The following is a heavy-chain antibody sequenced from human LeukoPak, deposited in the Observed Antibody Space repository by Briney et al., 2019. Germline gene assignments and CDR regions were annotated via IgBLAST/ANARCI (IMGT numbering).Heavy chain of an antibody. CDR1: GFIVSSNY. CDR2: IYSGGRT. D-gene: IGHD6-19*01. J-gene: IGHJ5*02. CDR3: ARHSSGWYYNWFDP. V-gene: IGHV3-66*04. Sequence: GGSLRLSCAASGFIVSSNYMSWVRQAPGKGLEWVSVIYSGGRTYYAASVKGRFTISRDNSKNTLFLQMNSLSAEDTAVYYCARHSSGWYYNWFDPWGQGTLVTVFS.